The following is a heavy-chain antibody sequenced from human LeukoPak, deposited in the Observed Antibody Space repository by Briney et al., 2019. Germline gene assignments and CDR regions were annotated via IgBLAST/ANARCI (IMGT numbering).Heavy chain of an antibody. J-gene: IGHJ5*02. V-gene: IGHV5-51*01. Sequence: GESLQIPCQASGSSFTSSWIGWARQMPGKGLEWMAIINPGDSDTRYSPSFQGQVTISADKSISTVYLQWGSLKASDTAMYYCARQPGAGWFDPWGQGTLVTVSS. CDR2: INPGDSDT. CDR3: ARQPGAGWFDP. CDR1: GSSFTSSW. D-gene: IGHD3-10*01.